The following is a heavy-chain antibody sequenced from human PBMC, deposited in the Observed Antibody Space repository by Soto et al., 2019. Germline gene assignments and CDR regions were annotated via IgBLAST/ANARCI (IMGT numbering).Heavy chain of an antibody. CDR2: LIHGGST. CDR3: ARSPLSYDYVRQTWREVGDSFDI. Sequence: SETLSLTCAIYNSSLGAFHWTWIRQPPGKGLEWIGELIHGGSTNYNPSLKSRVTFSLDTSKNQFSLQLMSVTAADTAVYYCARSPLSYDYVRQTWREVGDSFDIWGRGTLVTV. CDR1: NSSLGAFH. D-gene: IGHD3-16*01. J-gene: IGHJ3*02. V-gene: IGHV4-34*12.